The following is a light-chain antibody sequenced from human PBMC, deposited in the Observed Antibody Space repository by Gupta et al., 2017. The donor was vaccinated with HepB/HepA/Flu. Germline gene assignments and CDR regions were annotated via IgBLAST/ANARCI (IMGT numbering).Light chain of an antibody. Sequence: QSALTQPASVSGSPGQSITISCTGTSSDVGTYNSVSWHQKHAANAHKLMVFDVSSRSAGVAGRFSGSKAGNTASLTISVQQAEDAADYYCSSDTSTITVVFGGGTRLTVL. CDR3: SSDTSTITVV. V-gene: IGLV2-14*03. CDR2: DVS. CDR1: SSDVGTYNS. J-gene: IGLJ2*01.